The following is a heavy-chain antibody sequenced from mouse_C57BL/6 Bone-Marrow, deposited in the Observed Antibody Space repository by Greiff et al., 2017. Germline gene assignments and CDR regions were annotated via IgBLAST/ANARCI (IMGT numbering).Heavy chain of an antibody. V-gene: IGHV14-4*01. CDR1: GFNIKDDY. J-gene: IGHJ3*01. CDR3: TTWDYDGFAY. D-gene: IGHD2-4*01. Sequence: EVKLLQSGAELVRPGASVKLSCTASGFNIKDDYMHWVKQRPEQGLEWIGWIDPENGDTEYASKFQGKATITADTSSNTAYLQLSSLPSEDTAVYYCTTWDYDGFAYWGKGTLVTVSA. CDR2: IDPENGDT.